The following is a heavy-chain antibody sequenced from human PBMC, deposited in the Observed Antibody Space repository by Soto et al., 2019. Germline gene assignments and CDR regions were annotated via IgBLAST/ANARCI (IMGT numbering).Heavy chain of an antibody. CDR3: ARESQPKSGYPLRGWFDP. V-gene: IGHV4-34*01. CDR1: GGSFSGYY. J-gene: IGHJ5*02. Sequence: SETLSLTCAVYGGSFSGYYWSWIRQPPGKGLEWIGEINHSGSTNYNPSLKSRVTISVDTSKNQFSLKLSSVTAADTAVYYCARESQPKSGYPLRGWFDPWGQGTLVT. D-gene: IGHD5-12*01. CDR2: INHSGST.